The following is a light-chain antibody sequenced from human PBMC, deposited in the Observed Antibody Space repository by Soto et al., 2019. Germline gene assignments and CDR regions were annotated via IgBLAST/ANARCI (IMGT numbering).Light chain of an antibody. CDR3: QQSYSSPPT. CDR1: QTVRNNY. CDR2: DAS. V-gene: IGKV3D-20*02. Sequence: EFVLTQSPGTLSLSPGERATLSCRASQTVRNNYLAWYQQKPGQAPRLLISDASSRATGIPDRFSGGGSGTDFTLTISRLEPEDFATYYCQQSYSSPPTFGQGTKVDIK. J-gene: IGKJ1*01.